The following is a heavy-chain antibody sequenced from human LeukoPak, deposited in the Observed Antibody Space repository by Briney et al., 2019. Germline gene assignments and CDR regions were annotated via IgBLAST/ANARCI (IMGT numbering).Heavy chain of an antibody. Sequence: SETLSLTCTVSGGSISSYYWSWIRQPAGKGLEWIGRVYTSGNTNYSPSLKSRVTMSLDTSKNQLSLKLSSVTAADTAIYYCVSGYRYGFGYWGQGTLVTVSS. D-gene: IGHD5-18*01. V-gene: IGHV4-4*07. CDR2: VYTSGNT. J-gene: IGHJ4*02. CDR1: GGSISSYY. CDR3: VSGYRYGFGY.